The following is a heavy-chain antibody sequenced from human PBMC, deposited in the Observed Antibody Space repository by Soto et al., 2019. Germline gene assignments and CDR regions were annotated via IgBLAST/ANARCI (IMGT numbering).Heavy chain of an antibody. CDR3: GSLTVVVPLSGRDV. CDR1: GGTFSSYA. Sequence: QVQLVQSGAEVKKPGSSVKVSCKASGGTFSSYAISWVRQAPGQGLEWMGGIIPIFGTANYAQKFQGRVTITGEEPTSTANGELGSRGFEDRAVFYWGSLTVVVPLSGRDVGGQGPTVTVPS. CDR2: IIPIFGTA. J-gene: IGHJ6*02. D-gene: IGHD2-21*01. V-gene: IGHV1-69*12.